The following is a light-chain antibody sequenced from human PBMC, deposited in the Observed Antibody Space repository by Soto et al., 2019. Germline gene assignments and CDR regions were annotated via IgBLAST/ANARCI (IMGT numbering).Light chain of an antibody. V-gene: IGLV2-14*01. CDR2: EVS. Sequence: QSALTQPASVSGSPGQSITISCTGTSSDVGAYNYVSWYQQHPGKAPKLMTFEVSDRPSGVSNRFSGSKSVNTASLTISRLHAEDEADYYCSSYTSSNPLVFGGGTKLPLL. CDR3: SSYTSSNPLV. CDR1: SSDVGAYNY. J-gene: IGLJ2*01.